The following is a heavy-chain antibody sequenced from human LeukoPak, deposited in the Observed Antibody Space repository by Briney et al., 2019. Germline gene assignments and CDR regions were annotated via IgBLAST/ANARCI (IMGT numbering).Heavy chain of an antibody. CDR3: ARDQGSGINYYYYYMDV. Sequence: GGTLRLSCAASGFTFSNYGMSWVRQAPGKGLEWVANIKQDGSEKYYVDSVKGRFTISRDNAKNSLYLQMNSPRAEDTAVYYCARDQGSGINYYYYYMDVWGKGTTVTVSS. CDR1: GFTFSNYG. V-gene: IGHV3-7*01. J-gene: IGHJ6*03. CDR2: IKQDGSEK. D-gene: IGHD3-10*01.